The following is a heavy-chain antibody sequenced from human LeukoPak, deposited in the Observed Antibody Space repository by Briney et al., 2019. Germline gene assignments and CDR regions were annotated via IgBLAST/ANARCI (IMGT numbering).Heavy chain of an antibody. CDR1: GFTFSSYA. V-gene: IGHV3-30-3*01. J-gene: IGHJ4*02. CDR3: AKTILYLDY. Sequence: GRSLRLSCAASGFTFSSYAMHWVRQAPGKGLEWVAVISYDGSNKYYADSVKGRFTISRDNSKNTLYLQMNSLRAEDTAVYYCAKTILYLDYWGQGTLVTVSS. CDR2: ISYDGSNK.